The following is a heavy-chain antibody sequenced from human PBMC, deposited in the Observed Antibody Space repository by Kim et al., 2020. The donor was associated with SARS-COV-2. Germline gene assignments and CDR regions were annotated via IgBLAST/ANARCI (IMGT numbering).Heavy chain of an antibody. Sequence: GGSLRLSCAASGFTFSYSAMRWVRQAPGKGLEWVSAISGSGGSTHYADSVKGRFTISRDNSKNTLFLQMNSLRAEDTAVYYCAKEGSSSYWYFDLWGRGTLVTVSS. V-gene: IGHV3-23*01. D-gene: IGHD6-13*01. CDR1: GFTFSYSA. CDR2: ISGSGGST. CDR3: AKEGSSSYWYFDL. J-gene: IGHJ2*01.